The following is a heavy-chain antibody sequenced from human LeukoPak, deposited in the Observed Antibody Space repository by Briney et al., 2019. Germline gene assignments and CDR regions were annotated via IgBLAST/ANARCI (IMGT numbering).Heavy chain of an antibody. J-gene: IGHJ3*02. CDR1: GYSFTSYW. D-gene: IGHD3-10*01. CDR2: IYPGDSGT. CDR3: ARQRFGEFVGLSDAFDI. V-gene: IGHV5-51*01. Sequence: GESLKISCKGSGYSFTSYWIGWVRQMPGKGLEWMGIIYPGDSGTRYSPSFQGQVTISADKSISTAYLQWSSLKASDTAMYYCARQRFGEFVGLSDAFDIWGQGTMVTVSS.